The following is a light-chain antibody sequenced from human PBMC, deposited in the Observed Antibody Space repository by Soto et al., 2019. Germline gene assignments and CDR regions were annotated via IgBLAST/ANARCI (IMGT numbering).Light chain of an antibody. Sequence: EIVMTQSPATLSVSPGERATLSCRASQTISSNLAWYQQKPGQAPRLLIHGASTRAAGVPARFSRSGSGTEFTLTITSLQSEDFAVYYCQQYHNWPPQYTFGQGTQLQIK. CDR3: QQYHNWPPQYT. J-gene: IGKJ2*01. CDR2: GAS. V-gene: IGKV3-15*01. CDR1: QTISSN.